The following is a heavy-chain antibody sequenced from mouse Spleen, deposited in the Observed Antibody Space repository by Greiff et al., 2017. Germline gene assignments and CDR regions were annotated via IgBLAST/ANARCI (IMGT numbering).Heavy chain of an antibody. Sequence: LEESGAELVRPGTSVKVSCKASGYAFTNYLIEWVKQRPGQGLEWIGVINPGSGGTNYNEKFKGKATLTADKSSSTAYMQLSSLTSEDSAVYFCARRNDYYAMDYWGQGTSVTVSS. J-gene: IGHJ4*01. CDR1: GYAFTNYL. CDR3: ARRNDYYAMDY. CDR2: INPGSGGT. V-gene: IGHV1-54*01.